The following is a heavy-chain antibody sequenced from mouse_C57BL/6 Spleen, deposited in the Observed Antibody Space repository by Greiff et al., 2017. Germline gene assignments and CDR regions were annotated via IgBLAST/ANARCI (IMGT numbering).Heavy chain of an antibody. J-gene: IGHJ2*01. CDR3: VRHEGYYFDY. V-gene: IGHV10-1*01. CDR1: GFSFNTYA. Sequence: EVKLMESGGGLVQPKGSLKLSCAASGFSFNTYAMNWVRQAPGKGLEWVARIRSKSNNYATYYADSVKDRFTISRDDSESMLYLQMNNLKTEDTAMYYCVRHEGYYFDYWGQGTTLTVSS. CDR2: IRSKSNNYAT.